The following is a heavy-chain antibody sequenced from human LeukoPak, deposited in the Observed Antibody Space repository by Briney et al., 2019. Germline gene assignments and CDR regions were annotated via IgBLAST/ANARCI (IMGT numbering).Heavy chain of an antibody. J-gene: IGHJ4*02. CDR1: GYTFTSYG. CDR3: ARDSSRYDLTYFDY. D-gene: IGHD1-1*01. Sequence: GASVEVSCKASGYTFTSYGISWVRQAPGQGLEWMGWISAYNGNTNYAQKLQGRVTMTTDTSTSTAYMELRSLRSDDTAVYYCARDSSRYDLTYFDYWGQGTLVTVSS. V-gene: IGHV1-18*01. CDR2: ISAYNGNT.